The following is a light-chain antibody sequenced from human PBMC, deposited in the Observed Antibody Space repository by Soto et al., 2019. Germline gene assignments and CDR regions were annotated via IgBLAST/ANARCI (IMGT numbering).Light chain of an antibody. V-gene: IGKV1D-13*01. Sequence: AIQLTQSPSSLSASVGDRVTITCRASQGVSSALAWYQQKPGKAPNLLIYYASSLESGVPSRFSGSVSGTDFTLTISSLQPEDFATYYCQQFNNFPVTFGGGTKVEIK. CDR1: QGVSSA. CDR3: QQFNNFPVT. CDR2: YAS. J-gene: IGKJ4*01.